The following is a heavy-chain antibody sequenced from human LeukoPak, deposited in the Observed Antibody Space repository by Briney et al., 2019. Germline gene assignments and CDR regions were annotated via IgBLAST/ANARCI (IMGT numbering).Heavy chain of an antibody. CDR3: ARGEGIAARPGYFQH. Sequence: GASVKVSCKASGGTFSSYAISWVRQAPGQGLEWMGGIIPIFGTANYAQKFQGRVTITADKSTSTAYMELSSLRSEDTAVYYCARGEGIAARPGYFQHWGQGTLVTVSS. J-gene: IGHJ1*01. CDR2: IIPIFGTA. CDR1: GGTFSSYA. D-gene: IGHD6-6*01. V-gene: IGHV1-69*06.